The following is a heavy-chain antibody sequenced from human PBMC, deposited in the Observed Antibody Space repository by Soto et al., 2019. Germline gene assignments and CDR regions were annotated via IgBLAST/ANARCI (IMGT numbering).Heavy chain of an antibody. Sequence: EVQLLESGGGLVQPGGSLRISCAASGFTFGSFAMTWVSQAPGKGLEWVSAISGSGGSTYYADSVKGRFTISRDNSKNTLYLQMNSLRAEDTAVYYCASFESSTPWGYFDYWGQGTLVTVSS. J-gene: IGHJ4*02. CDR1: GFTFGSFA. V-gene: IGHV3-23*01. D-gene: IGHD3-16*01. CDR2: ISGSGGST. CDR3: ASFESSTPWGYFDY.